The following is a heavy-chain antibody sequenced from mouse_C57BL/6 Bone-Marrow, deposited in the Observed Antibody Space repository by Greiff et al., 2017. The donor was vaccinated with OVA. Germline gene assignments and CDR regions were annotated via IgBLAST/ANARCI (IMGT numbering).Heavy chain of an antibody. CDR2: IDPETGGT. CDR3: TRWNYGDGYYLLFSWFAY. J-gene: IGHJ3*01. Sequence: QVQLQQSGAELVRPGASVTLSCKASGYTFTDYEMHWVKQTPVHGLEWIGAIDPETGGTAYNQKFKGKAILTADKSSSTAYMELRSLTSEDSAVYYCTRWNYGDGYYLLFSWFAYWGQGTLVTVSA. D-gene: IGHD2-3*01. CDR1: GYTFTDYE. V-gene: IGHV1-15*01.